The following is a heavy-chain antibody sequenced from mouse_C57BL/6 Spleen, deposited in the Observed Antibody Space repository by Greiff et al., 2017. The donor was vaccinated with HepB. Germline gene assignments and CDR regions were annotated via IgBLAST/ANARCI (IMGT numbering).Heavy chain of an antibody. J-gene: IGHJ3*01. CDR3: ARSGGWLLAY. CDR1: GYTFTSYW. Sequence: QVQLKQPGAELVRPGSSVKLSCKASGYTFTSYWMDWVKQRPGQGLEWIGNIYPSDSETHYNQKFKDKATLTVDKSSSTAYMQLSSLTSEDSAVYYCARSGGWLLAYWGQGTLVTVSA. CDR2: IYPSDSET. V-gene: IGHV1-61*01. D-gene: IGHD2-3*01.